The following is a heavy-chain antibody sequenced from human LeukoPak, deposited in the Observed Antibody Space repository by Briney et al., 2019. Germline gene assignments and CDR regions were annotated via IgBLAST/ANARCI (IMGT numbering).Heavy chain of an antibody. CDR2: IRYDGNNK. CDR1: GFTFSDYS. Sequence: GGSLRLSCAASGFTFSDYSMHWVRQAPGKGLNWVAFIRYDGNNKYYADSVKGRFTISRDNAKNSLYLQMNSLRAEDTAVYYCARGGSGSYHRAFDIWGQGTMVTVSS. D-gene: IGHD1-26*01. CDR3: ARGGSGSYHRAFDI. V-gene: IGHV3-30*02. J-gene: IGHJ3*02.